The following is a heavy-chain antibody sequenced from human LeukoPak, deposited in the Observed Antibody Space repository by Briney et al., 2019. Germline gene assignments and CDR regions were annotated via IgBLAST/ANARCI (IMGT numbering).Heavy chain of an antibody. CDR3: AREGDSDYGDYCFDY. CDR2: INPNSGVT. D-gene: IGHD4-17*01. V-gene: IGHV1-2*02. J-gene: IGHJ4*02. Sequence: KPGASVQVSCKASGSTFNAYGITWVRQAPGQGLEWMGWINPNSGVTNYPQNFQGRVTMTRDTSISTAYMELSRLRSDDTAVYYCAREGDSDYGDYCFDYWGQGTLVTVSS. CDR1: GSTFNAYG.